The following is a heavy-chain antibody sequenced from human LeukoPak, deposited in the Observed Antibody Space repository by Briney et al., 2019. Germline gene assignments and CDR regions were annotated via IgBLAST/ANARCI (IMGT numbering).Heavy chain of an antibody. CDR1: GITVRSNY. V-gene: IGHV3-66*01. CDR2: IYSGDRA. D-gene: IGHD5-24*01. J-gene: IGHJ3*02. Sequence: PGESLRLSCAASGITVRSNYMNWVRQTPGKGLEWVSVIYSGDRAYYADSVKDRFTISRDNSKNTLYLQMKSLRAEDTAVYYCARDSNVDGAFDIWGQGTMVTVSS. CDR3: ARDSNVDGAFDI.